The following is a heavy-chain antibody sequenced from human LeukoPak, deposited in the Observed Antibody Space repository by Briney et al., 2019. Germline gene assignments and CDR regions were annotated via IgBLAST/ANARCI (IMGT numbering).Heavy chain of an antibody. V-gene: IGHV4-34*01. J-gene: IGHJ3*02. CDR3: ARHLRGYSGYDAFDI. Sequence: SETLSLTCTVSGGSISSYYWSWIRQPPGKGLEWIGEINHSGSTNYNPSLKSRVTISVDTSKNQFSLKLSSVTAADTAVYYCARHLRGYSGYDAFDIWGQGTMVTVSS. CDR1: GGSISSYY. D-gene: IGHD5-12*01. CDR2: INHSGST.